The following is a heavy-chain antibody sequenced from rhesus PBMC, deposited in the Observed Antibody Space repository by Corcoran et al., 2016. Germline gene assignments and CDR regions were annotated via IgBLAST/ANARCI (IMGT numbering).Heavy chain of an antibody. CDR3: ARDRIYSGYDY. J-gene: IGHJ4*01. CDR2: ISGSDGST. V-gene: IGHV4-173*01. CDR1: GGSISDNW. Sequence: QLQLQESGPGLVKPSETLSLTCAVSGGSISDNWLSWIRQPPGKGLEWIGRISGSDGSTSYNPSFKSRVTISTDTSKNHLSLKLISVTAADTAVYYCARDRIYSGYDYWGQGVLVTVSS. D-gene: IGHD5-24*01.